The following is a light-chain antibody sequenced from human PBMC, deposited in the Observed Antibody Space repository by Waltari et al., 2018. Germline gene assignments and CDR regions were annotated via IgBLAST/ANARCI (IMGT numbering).Light chain of an antibody. J-gene: IGKJ1*01. CDR2: GAS. CDR1: QSGGRT. V-gene: IGKV3-20*01. Sequence: CKASQSGGRTLAWYQQKPGQAPRLLIDGASNRATGIPDRVIGSGSGTEFSLTISGLEPEDSAVYYCQHYLRLPVAFGQGTKVEIK. CDR3: QHYLRLPVA.